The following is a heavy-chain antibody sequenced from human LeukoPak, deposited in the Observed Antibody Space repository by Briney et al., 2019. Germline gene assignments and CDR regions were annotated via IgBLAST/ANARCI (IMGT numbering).Heavy chain of an antibody. CDR2: IYYSGST. D-gene: IGHD3-22*01. J-gene: IGHJ4*02. CDR3: ASGVVVITTRPFDY. V-gene: IGHV4-59*08. CDR1: GGSISSYY. Sequence: SETLSLTCTVSGGSISSYYWSWIRQPPGKGLEWIGYIYYSGSTNYNPSLKSRVTISVGTSKNQFSLKLSSVTAADTAVYYCASGVVVITTRPFDYWGQGTLVTVSS.